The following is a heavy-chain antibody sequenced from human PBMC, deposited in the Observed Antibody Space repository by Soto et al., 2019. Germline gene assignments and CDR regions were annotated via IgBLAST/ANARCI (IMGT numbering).Heavy chain of an antibody. CDR1: GGNFGGYY. CDR3: ARGHYDFWSGYLIFDY. CDR2: INHSGST. D-gene: IGHD3-3*01. V-gene: IGHV4-34*01. J-gene: IGHJ4*02. Sequence: SETQSLTSTVYGGNFGGYYWSWIRQPPGKGLEWIGEINHSGSTNYNPSLKSRVTISVDTSKNQFSLKLSSVTAADTAVYYCARGHYDFWSGYLIFDYWGQGTLVTVSS.